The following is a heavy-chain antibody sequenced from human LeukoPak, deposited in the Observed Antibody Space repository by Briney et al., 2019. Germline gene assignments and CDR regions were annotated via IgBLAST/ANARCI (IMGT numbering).Heavy chain of an antibody. CDR1: GFTFNTSW. Sequence: GGALRLSCAAPGFTFNTSWMNWVRQAPGEGLEWVVSINPDGSEKYSVDSVEGRFTISRDNAKNSLFLQMNSLGGEDTAVYYCAGDPSNYYDSSGQDYWGQGTLVTVSS. CDR2: INPDGSEK. J-gene: IGHJ4*02. V-gene: IGHV3-7*03. CDR3: AGDPSNYYDSSGQDY. D-gene: IGHD3-22*01.